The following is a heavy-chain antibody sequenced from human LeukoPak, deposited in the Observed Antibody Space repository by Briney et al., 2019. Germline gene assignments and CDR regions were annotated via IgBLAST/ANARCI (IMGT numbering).Heavy chain of an antibody. CDR1: GGSISSSNW. CDR2: IYHSGST. D-gene: IGHD6-19*01. V-gene: IGHV4-4*02. J-gene: IGHJ4*02. Sequence: SETLSLTCAVSGGSISSSNWWSWVRQPPGKGLEWIGEIYHSGSTNYNPSLKSRVTISVDKSKNQFSLKLSSVTAADTAVYYCARDPRPSVAGLDYWGQGTLVTVSS. CDR3: ARDPRPSVAGLDY.